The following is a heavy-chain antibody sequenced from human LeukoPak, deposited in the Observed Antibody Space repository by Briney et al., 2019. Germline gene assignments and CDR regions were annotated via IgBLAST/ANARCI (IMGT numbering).Heavy chain of an antibody. V-gene: IGHV1-69*13. CDR2: IIPIFGTA. CDR1: GGTFSSYA. Sequence: SVKVSCKASGGTFSSYAISWVRQAPGQGLEWMGGIIPIFGTANYAQKFQGRVTITADESTSTAYMELSSLRSEDTAVYYCGAVPTGNYYYYMDVWGKGTTVTVSS. J-gene: IGHJ6*03. D-gene: IGHD1-1*01. CDR3: GAVPTGNYYYYMDV.